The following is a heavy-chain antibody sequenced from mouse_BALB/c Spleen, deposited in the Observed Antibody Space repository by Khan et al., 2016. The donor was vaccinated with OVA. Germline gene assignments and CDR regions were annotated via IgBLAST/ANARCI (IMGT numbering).Heavy chain of an antibody. V-gene: IGHV5-6*01. CDR3: ARLAYYYDSEGFAY. J-gene: IGHJ3*01. Sequence: EVKLVESGGDLVEPGGSPKLSCAASGFTFSTYGMSWVRQTPDKRLEWVATISTGGHYTYYPDSVRGRFTISRDNAKNTLYLQMTSLKSEDTAMFYCARLAYYYDSEGFAYWGQGTLVNVSA. CDR1: GFTFSTYG. CDR2: ISTGGHYT. D-gene: IGHD1-1*01.